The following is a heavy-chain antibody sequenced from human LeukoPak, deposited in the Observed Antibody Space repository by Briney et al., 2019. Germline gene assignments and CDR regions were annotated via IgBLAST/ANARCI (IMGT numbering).Heavy chain of an antibody. V-gene: IGHV1-18*01. CDR1: GYTFTSYG. CDR3: ARDITIFGVVSPGY. D-gene: IGHD3-3*01. CDR2: ISAYNGNT. J-gene: IGHJ4*02. Sequence: GASVKVFCKSSGYTFTSYGISWVRQAPGQGLEGMGWISAYNGNTNYAQKLQGRVTMTTDTSTSTAYMELRSLRSDDTAVYYCARDITIFGVVSPGYWGQGTLVTVSS.